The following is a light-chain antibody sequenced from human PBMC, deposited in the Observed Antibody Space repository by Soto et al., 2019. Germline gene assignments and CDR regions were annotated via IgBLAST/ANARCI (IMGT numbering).Light chain of an antibody. CDR1: QSVSSSY. Sequence: EIVLTQSPGTLSLSPGERATLSCRASQSVSSSYLAWYQQKPGQAPRLLIYGASSRATGIPDRFSGSGSGTDFTLTISRLEPEDFAVYFCQQCGSSPLTFGGGT. J-gene: IGKJ4*01. CDR2: GAS. CDR3: QQCGSSPLT. V-gene: IGKV3-20*01.